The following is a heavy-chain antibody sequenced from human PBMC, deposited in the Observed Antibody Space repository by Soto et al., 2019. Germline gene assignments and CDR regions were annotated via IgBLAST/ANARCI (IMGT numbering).Heavy chain of an antibody. D-gene: IGHD2-21*02. Sequence: QITLKESGPSLVKPTQTLTLTCTFSGFSLSTGGVGVGWIRQPPGKAVEWLALIYWDDDKRYSPSLRSRLTVTKDTSKNQVVRTTTNMDPVDTATYYSAHSRCGGDCLQSYSSHYYYGMDVWGQGTTITVSS. V-gene: IGHV2-5*02. J-gene: IGHJ6*02. CDR1: GFSLSTGGVG. CDR2: IYWDDDK. CDR3: AHSRCGGDCLQSYSSHYYYGMDV.